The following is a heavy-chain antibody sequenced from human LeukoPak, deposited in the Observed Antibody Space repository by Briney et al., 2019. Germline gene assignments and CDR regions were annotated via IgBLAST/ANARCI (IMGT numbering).Heavy chain of an antibody. CDR3: ARGPSTTVTTPPKVDY. Sequence: KPSETLSLTCTVSGGSISSYYWSWIRQPPGKGLEWIGYIYYSGSTNYNPSLKSRVTISVDTSKNQFSLKLSSVTAADTAVYYCARGPSTTVTTPPKVDYWGQGTLVTVSS. CDR2: IYYSGST. V-gene: IGHV4-59*12. J-gene: IGHJ4*02. CDR1: GGSISSYY. D-gene: IGHD4-17*01.